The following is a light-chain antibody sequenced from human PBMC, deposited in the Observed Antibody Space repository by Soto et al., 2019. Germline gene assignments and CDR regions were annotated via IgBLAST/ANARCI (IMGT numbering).Light chain of an antibody. J-gene: IGLJ3*02. CDR3: CSYVGSSILM. CDR1: SSDVGRYNL. Sequence: QSVLTQPASVSGSPGQSITISCTGTSSDVGRYNLVSWYQQLPGKAPKLIIYEVNERPSGISDRFSGSKSGNTASLTISGLQDEDEADYFCCSYVGSSILMFGGGTTVTVL. CDR2: EVN. V-gene: IGLV2-23*02.